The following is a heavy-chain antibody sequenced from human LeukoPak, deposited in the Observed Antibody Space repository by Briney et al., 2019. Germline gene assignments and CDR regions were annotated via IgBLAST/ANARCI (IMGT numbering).Heavy chain of an antibody. CDR2: INHTGGT. CDR1: GGSFNYY. V-gene: IGHV4-34*01. CDR3: ARNDYGSGSYHFDN. Sequence: SETLSLTCAVYGGSFNYYWSWIRQPPGKELEWIGEINHTGGTNYNPSLKSRVTISIDTSKNHFSLQLISVTAADTAVYYCARNDYGSGSYHFDNWGQGTLVTVSS. J-gene: IGHJ4*02. D-gene: IGHD3-10*01.